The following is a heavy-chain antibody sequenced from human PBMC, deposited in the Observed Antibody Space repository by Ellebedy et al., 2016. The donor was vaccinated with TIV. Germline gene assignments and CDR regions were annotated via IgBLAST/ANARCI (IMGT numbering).Heavy chain of an antibody. J-gene: IGHJ4*02. V-gene: IGHV3-49*03. CDR2: IAGKGYDGTT. CDR1: GFSFGDYA. D-gene: IGHD5-18*01. Sequence: GESLKISCTASGFSFGDYAMSWFRQPPGKGLEWVGFIAGKGYDGTTEYAASVKGRFTISRDDSNDIAYLQMNSLKSEDTDVYYCVRDSYGHTAPPFYWGQGTLVTVSS. CDR3: VRDSYGHTAPPFY.